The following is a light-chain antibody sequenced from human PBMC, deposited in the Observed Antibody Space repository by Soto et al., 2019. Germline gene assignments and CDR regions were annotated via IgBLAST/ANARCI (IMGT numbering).Light chain of an antibody. CDR3: QQHNNWPWT. CDR2: GAS. CDR1: QSVSTK. V-gene: IGKV3-15*01. J-gene: IGKJ1*01. Sequence: EIVMTQSPATLSVSPGERATLSCRASQSVSTKLAWYQQKPGQAPRLLIFGASARATGIPARFSGSGSGTDFTLTISSLQSEDCAVYYCQQHNNWPWTFGQGTKVEIK.